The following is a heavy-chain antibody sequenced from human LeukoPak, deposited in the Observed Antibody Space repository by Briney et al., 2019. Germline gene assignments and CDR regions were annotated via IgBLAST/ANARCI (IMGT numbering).Heavy chain of an antibody. CDR2: TIPLFGTT. V-gene: IGHV1-69*05. Sequence: ASVKVSCKASGGSFSSHAITWVRQAPGQGLEWMGGTIPLFGTTKYAQMLQGRVTITTDESTTIAYVELSSLTSEDTAVYYCARGSWSDVGYYYHYYMDVWSKGTTVTVSS. D-gene: IGHD1-1*01. CDR1: GGSFSSHA. J-gene: IGHJ6*03. CDR3: ARGSWSDVGYYYHYYMDV.